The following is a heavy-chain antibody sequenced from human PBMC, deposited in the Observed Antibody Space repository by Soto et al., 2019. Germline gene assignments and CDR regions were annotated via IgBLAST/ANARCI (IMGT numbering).Heavy chain of an antibody. V-gene: IGHV4-31*03. CDR2: IYYSGST. D-gene: IGHD6-6*01. Sequence: QVQLQESGPGLVKPSQTLSLTCTVSGGSISSGGYYWSWIRQHPGKGLEWIGYIYYSGSTYYNPSLKSRVNISVDTSKNPFSLKLSSVTAADTAVYYCARVGIAARRARWFDPWGQGTLVTVSS. CDR3: ARVGIAARRARWFDP. J-gene: IGHJ5*02. CDR1: GGSISSGGYY.